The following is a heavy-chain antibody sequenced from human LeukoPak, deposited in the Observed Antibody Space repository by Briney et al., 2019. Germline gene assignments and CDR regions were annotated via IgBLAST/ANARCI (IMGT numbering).Heavy chain of an antibody. J-gene: IGHJ4*02. V-gene: IGHV4-39*01. Sequence: SETLSLTCTVSGGSISSSSYYWGWIRQPPGTGLEWIGSIYYSGSTYYNPSLKSRVTISVDTSKNQFSLKLSSVTAADTAVCYCARYYDSSGYSPSGVDYWGQGTLVTVSS. CDR1: GGSISSSSYY. CDR3: ARYYDSSGYSPSGVDY. CDR2: IYYSGST. D-gene: IGHD3-22*01.